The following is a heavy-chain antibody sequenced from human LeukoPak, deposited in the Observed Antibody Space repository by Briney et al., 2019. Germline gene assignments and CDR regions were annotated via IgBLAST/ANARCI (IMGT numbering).Heavy chain of an antibody. CDR2: ISAYNGNT. V-gene: IGHV1-18*01. Sequence: ASVKVSCKASGYTFTSYGISWLRQPPGQGLEWMGWISAYNGNTNYAQKLQGRVTMTTDTSTSTAYMELRSLRSDDTAVYYCARDGRYYDSSGDEEIDYWGQGTLVTVSS. D-gene: IGHD3-22*01. J-gene: IGHJ4*02. CDR3: ARDGRYYDSSGDEEIDY. CDR1: GYTFTSYG.